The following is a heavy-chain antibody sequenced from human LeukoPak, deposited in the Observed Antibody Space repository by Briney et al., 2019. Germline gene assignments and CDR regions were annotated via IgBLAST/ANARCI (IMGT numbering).Heavy chain of an antibody. CDR2: IYYSGST. D-gene: IGHD5-18*01. Sequence: PSETLSLTCTVSGGSVSSGSYYWSWLRQPPGKGLEWIGYIYYSGSTNYNPSLKSRVTISVDTSKNQFSLKLSSVTAADTAVYYCARDSVERGYSYGHRIDYWGQGTLVTVSS. V-gene: IGHV4-61*01. J-gene: IGHJ4*02. CDR1: GGSVSSGSYY. CDR3: ARDSVERGYSYGHRIDY.